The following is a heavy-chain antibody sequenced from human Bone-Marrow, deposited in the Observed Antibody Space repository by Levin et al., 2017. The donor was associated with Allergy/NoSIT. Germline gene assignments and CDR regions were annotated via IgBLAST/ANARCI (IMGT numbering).Heavy chain of an antibody. CDR2: IWYDGRDE. CDR1: GFTFSMYG. J-gene: IGHJ6*03. CDR3: ARDRDYYTDV. Sequence: PGGSLRLSCAASGFTFSMYGMQWVRQAPGKGLEWVAFIWYDGRDEYYADSVKGRFTISRDNSKNTAYLQKNSLRAEDTAVYYCARDRDYYTDVWGKGTTVTVSS. V-gene: IGHV3-33*01.